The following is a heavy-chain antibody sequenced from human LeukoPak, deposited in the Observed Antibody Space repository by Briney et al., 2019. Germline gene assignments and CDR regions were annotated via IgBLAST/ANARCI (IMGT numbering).Heavy chain of an antibody. Sequence: PGGSLRLSCVTSGFTFSSYGMHWVRQVPGKGLEWVAVISYDAESNYHVDSVKGRFTISRDNSKNTLYLQMNTLRAEDTAVYYCARSERAAAGPWFDPWGQGTLVTVSS. CDR1: GFTFSSYG. CDR3: ARSERAAAGPWFDP. CDR2: ISYDAESN. V-gene: IGHV3-30*03. J-gene: IGHJ5*02. D-gene: IGHD6-13*01.